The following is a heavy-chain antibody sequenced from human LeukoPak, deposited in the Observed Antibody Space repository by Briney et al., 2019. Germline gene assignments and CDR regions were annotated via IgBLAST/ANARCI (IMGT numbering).Heavy chain of an antibody. V-gene: IGHV3-33*01. CDR2: IWYDGSNK. D-gene: IGHD5-24*01. J-gene: IGHJ6*02. CDR1: GFTFSSYG. Sequence: GRSLRLSCAASGFTFSSYGMHWVRQAPGKGLEWVAVIWYDGSNKYYADSVKGRFTISRDSSKNTLYLQMNSLRAEDTAVYYCARGEMATIGAYYYGMDVWGQGTTVTVSS. CDR3: ARGEMATIGAYYYGMDV.